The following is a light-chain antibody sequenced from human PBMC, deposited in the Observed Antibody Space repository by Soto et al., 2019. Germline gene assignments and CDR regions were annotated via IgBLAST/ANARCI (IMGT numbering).Light chain of an antibody. J-gene: IGKJ4*01. V-gene: IGKV3-11*01. Sequence: EIVLTQSPATLSLSPGERDTISCRASQSVSSYLAWYQQKPGQAPRLLIYDASNRVTGIPARFSGSGSGTDFTLTISSLEPEDFAVYYCQQRSNWPPLTFGGGTKVDIK. CDR3: QQRSNWPPLT. CDR1: QSVSSY. CDR2: DAS.